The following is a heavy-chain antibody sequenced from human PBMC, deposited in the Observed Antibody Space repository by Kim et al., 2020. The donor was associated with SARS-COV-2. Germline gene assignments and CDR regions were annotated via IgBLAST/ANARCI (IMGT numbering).Heavy chain of an antibody. CDR3: ATNLAAAGVV. J-gene: IGHJ4*02. V-gene: IGHV3-66*01. Sequence: TYEVESVKGRLTISRGNSKNTLYLQMSSLRVEDTAVYYCATNLAAAGVVWGQGTLVTVSS. CDR2: T. D-gene: IGHD6-13*01.